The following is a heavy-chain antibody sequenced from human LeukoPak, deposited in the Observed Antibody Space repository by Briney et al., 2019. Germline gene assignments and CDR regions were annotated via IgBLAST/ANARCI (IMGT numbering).Heavy chain of an antibody. CDR3: AREGGITMVRGVIIRTQYYFDY. D-gene: IGHD3-10*01. J-gene: IGHJ4*02. CDR1: GYIFTKYG. CDR2: ISTYNGDT. V-gene: IGHV1-18*01. Sequence: ASVKVSCKASGYIFTKYGVSWVRQAPGQGLEWMAWISTYNGDTNYAQKFQGRVTMTRDTSTSTVYMELSSLRSEDTAVYYCAREGGITMVRGVIIRTQYYFDYWGQGTLVTVSS.